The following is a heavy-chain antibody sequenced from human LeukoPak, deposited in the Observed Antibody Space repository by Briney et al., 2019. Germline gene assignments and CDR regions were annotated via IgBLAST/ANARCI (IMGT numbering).Heavy chain of an antibody. CDR3: ARRARGTYYFDY. D-gene: IGHD3-16*01. CDR1: GGSISSYY. CDR2: IYYSGST. Sequence: PSETLSLTCTVSGGSISSYYWSWTRQPPGKGLEWIGYIYYSGSTNYNPSLKSRVTISVDTSKNQFSLKLSSVTAADTAVYYCARRARGTYYFDYWGQGTLVTVSS. J-gene: IGHJ4*02. V-gene: IGHV4-59*08.